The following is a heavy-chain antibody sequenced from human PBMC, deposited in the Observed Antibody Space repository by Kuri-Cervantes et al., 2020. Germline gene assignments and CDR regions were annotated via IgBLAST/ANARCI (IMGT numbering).Heavy chain of an antibody. J-gene: IGHJ4*01. V-gene: IGHV3-23*01. CDR3: ANYQTRAGY. Sequence: GGSLRLSCAASGFTFSSYAMSWVRQAPGKGLEWVSSISGSGGSTYYADSVKGRFTISRDNSKNTLYLQMDSLRAEDTAVYYCANYQTRAGYWGHGTLVTVSS. D-gene: IGHD2-2*01. CDR2: ISGSGGST. CDR1: GFTFSSYA.